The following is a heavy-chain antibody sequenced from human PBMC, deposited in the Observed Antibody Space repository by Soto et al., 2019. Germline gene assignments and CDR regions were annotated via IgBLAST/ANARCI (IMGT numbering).Heavy chain of an antibody. CDR1: GVTFSSYA. CDR3: ARGGFRDGYKQFDY. V-gene: IGHV1-69*13. D-gene: IGHD5-12*01. CDR2: IIPIFGTA. J-gene: IGHJ4*02. Sequence: SVKVSCKASGVTFSSYAISWVRQAPGQGLEWMGGIIPIFGTANYAQKFQGRVTITADESTSTAYMELSSLRSEDTAVYYCARGGFRDGYKQFDYWGQGTLVTVSS.